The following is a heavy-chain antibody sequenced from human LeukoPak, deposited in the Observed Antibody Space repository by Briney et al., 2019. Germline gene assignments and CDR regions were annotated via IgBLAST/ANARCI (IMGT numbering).Heavy chain of an antibody. Sequence: PGGSLRLSCAASGFTFSSYEMNWVRQAPGKGLEWVSYTSSSGSTIYYADSVKGRFTISRDNAKNSLYLQMNSPRAEDTAVYYCARDHYGYCSSTSCYTKSYGMDVWGQGTTVTVSS. J-gene: IGHJ6*02. CDR2: TSSSGSTI. CDR1: GFTFSSYE. D-gene: IGHD2-2*02. CDR3: ARDHYGYCSSTSCYTKSYGMDV. V-gene: IGHV3-48*03.